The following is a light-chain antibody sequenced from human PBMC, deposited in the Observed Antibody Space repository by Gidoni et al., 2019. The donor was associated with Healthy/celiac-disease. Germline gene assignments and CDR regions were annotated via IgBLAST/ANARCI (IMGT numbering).Light chain of an antibody. CDR1: QSISIY. Sequence: DIQMTQSPSSLSASVGDRVTINCRASQSISIYLNWYQQKPGKAPKLLIYSASILQSGVPSRFSGSGSGTDFTLTISSLQPEDFATYYCQQCYSTPLTFXGXTKVEIK. CDR3: QQCYSTPLT. CDR2: SAS. V-gene: IGKV1-39*01. J-gene: IGKJ4*01.